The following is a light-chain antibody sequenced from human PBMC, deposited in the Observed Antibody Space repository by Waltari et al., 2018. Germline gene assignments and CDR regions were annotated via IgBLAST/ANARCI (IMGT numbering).Light chain of an antibody. CDR3: HQSRILPDT. CDR2: GAF. J-gene: IGKJ2*01. V-gene: IGKV1-39*01. Sequence: DIQMTQSPSSLSASVGDRVTITCRASQTLSNYLNWYQQKPGEAPKLLIHGAFSLQSGVPSRFSGSGSVTDFTLTISSLQPEDFATYYCHQSRILPDTFGQGTKLEI. CDR1: QTLSNY.